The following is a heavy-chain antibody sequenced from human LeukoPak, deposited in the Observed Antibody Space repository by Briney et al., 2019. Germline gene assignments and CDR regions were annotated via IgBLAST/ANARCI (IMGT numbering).Heavy chain of an antibody. CDR3: ARDQNWNYVGWFDP. J-gene: IGHJ5*02. CDR2: IYTSGST. V-gene: IGHV4-61*02. Sequence: SETLSLTCTVSGGSISSGSYYWSWIRQPARKGLEWIGRIYTSGSTNYNPSLKSRVTISVDTSKNQFSLKLSSVTAADTAVYYCARDQNWNYVGWFDPWGQGTLVTVSS. D-gene: IGHD1-7*01. CDR1: GGSISSGSYY.